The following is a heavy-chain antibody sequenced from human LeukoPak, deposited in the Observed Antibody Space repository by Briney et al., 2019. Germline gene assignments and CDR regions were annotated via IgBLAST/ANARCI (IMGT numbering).Heavy chain of an antibody. CDR2: ISGSGGST. D-gene: IGHD3-22*01. CDR1: GFTFSSYA. V-gene: IGHV3-23*01. Sequence: GGSLRLSCAASGFTFSSYAMSWVRQAPGKGLEWVSAISGSGGSTYYADSVKGRFTIPRDNSKNTLYLQMNSLRAEDTAVYYCAKNRADSASITMIVVDAFDIWGQGTMVTVSS. J-gene: IGHJ3*02. CDR3: AKNRADSASITMIVVDAFDI.